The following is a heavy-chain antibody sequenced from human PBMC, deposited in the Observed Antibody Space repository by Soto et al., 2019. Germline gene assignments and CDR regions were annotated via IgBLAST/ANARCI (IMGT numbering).Heavy chain of an antibody. J-gene: IGHJ4*02. V-gene: IGHV3-33*01. D-gene: IGHD3-10*01. CDR2: IWYDGSNK. Sequence: QVQLVESGGGVVQPGRSLRLSCAASGFTFSSYGMHWVRQAPGKGLEWVAVIWYDGSNKYYADSVKGRFTISRDNSKNTLYLQMNSLRAEDTAVYYCARAESLRWFGESEYWGQGTLVTVSS. CDR1: GFTFSSYG. CDR3: ARAESLRWFGESEY.